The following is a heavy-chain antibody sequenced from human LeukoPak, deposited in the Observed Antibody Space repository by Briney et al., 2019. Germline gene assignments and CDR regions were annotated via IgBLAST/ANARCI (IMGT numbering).Heavy chain of an antibody. J-gene: IGHJ5*02. CDR2: IIPIFGTA. D-gene: IGHD6-13*01. CDR3: ASGSSSWTYNWFDP. Sequence: SVKVSCKASGGTFSSYAISWVRQAPGQGLEWMGGIIPIFGTANYAQKFQGRVTITADESTSTAYMELSSLRSEDTAVYYCASGSSSWTYNWFDPWGQGTLVTVSS. CDR1: GGTFSSYA. V-gene: IGHV1-69*13.